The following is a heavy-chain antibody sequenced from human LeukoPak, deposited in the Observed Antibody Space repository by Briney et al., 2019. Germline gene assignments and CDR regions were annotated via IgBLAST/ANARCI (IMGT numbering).Heavy chain of an antibody. CDR2: IYHSGNS. CDR3: ARVETYSSGWYDAFFDY. J-gene: IGHJ4*02. V-gene: IGHV4-38-2*02. Sequence: SETLSLTCTVSDYSISSGYYWGWIRQPPGKGLDWIGSIYHSGNSYYNPSLKSRATVSVDTSKNHFSLKLRSVTAADTAVYYCARVETYSSGWYDAFFDYWGQGTLVTVSS. D-gene: IGHD6-19*01. CDR1: DYSISSGYY.